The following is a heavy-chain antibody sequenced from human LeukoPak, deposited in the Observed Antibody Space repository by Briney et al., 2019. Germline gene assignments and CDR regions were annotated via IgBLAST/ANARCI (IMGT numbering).Heavy chain of an antibody. V-gene: IGHV1-69*13. D-gene: IGHD3/OR15-3a*01. Sequence: SVKVSCKASGGTFSSYAISWVRQAPGQGLEWMGGVIPIFGTANYAQKFQGRVTITADESTSTAYMELSSLRSEDTAVYYCARSSLWTGYPQASPNYYYYYGMDVWGKGTTVTVSS. CDR2: VIPIFGTA. J-gene: IGHJ6*04. CDR3: ARSSLWTGYPQASPNYYYYYGMDV. CDR1: GGTFSSYA.